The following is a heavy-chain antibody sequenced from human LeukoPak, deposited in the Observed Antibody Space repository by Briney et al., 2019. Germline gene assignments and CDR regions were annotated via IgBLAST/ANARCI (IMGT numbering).Heavy chain of an antibody. CDR1: GFTVSSNY. V-gene: IGHV3-53*05. D-gene: IGHD5-24*01. J-gene: IGHJ5*02. Sequence: GQSLRPSCAVSGFTVSSNYTSCVRHAPREGLEWVSAIYSGDSTYYADSVKGRFTISRDNSKNTLYLQMNSLRAEDTAVYYCARDGGDGYKANWFDTWGQGTLVTVSS. CDR3: ARDGGDGYKANWFDT. CDR2: IYSGDST.